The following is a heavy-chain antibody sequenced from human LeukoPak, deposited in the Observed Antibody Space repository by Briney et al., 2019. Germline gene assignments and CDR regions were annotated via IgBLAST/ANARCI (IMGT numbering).Heavy chain of an antibody. J-gene: IGHJ4*02. CDR2: VDYTGTT. CDR1: GASISGITNY. Sequence: IPSETLSLSCSVSGASISGITNYWGWIRQPPGKGLEWIGSVDYTGTTFYNPSLKSRVTVSVDTSKNHFSLRLTSVTAADTAVYYCVSGGVHYDAFAYWGQGTLVTVSS. CDR3: VSGGVHYDAFAY. D-gene: IGHD3-16*01. V-gene: IGHV4-39*02.